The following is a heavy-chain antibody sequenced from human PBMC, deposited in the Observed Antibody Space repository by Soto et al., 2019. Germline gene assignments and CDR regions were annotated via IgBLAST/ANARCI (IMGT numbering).Heavy chain of an antibody. V-gene: IGHV3-23*01. CDR3: AKDWCSGTTCYCLEN. CDR2: VSGSSGRK. CDR1: GFTFSSYA. J-gene: IGHJ4*02. D-gene: IGHD1-7*01. Sequence: EVQLLESGGGLVQPGGSLRRSCAASGFTFSSYAMSWVRQAPGKGLEWVSSVSGSSGRKSYADSVKGRFTISRDNSKSTVYLEMNSLRAEDRAVYFCAKDWCSGTTCYCLENWGQGTLVTVSS.